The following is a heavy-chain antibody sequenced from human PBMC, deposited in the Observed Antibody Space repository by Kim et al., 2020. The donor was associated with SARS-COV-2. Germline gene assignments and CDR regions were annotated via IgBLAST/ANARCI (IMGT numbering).Heavy chain of an antibody. J-gene: IGHJ6*02. CDR3: ARVGSGWFRGYYPYGLDV. CDR1: GDSISSGSYY. V-gene: IGHV4-61*02. D-gene: IGHD6-13*01. CDR2: IYTSGIT. Sequence: SETLSLTCTVSGDSISSGSYYWSWLRQPAGKGLEWVGRIYTSGITNYNPSLKSRVTISLDTSKNQVSLKMSSVTAADTAVYYCARVGSGWFRGYYPYGLDVWGQGTTVTVSS.